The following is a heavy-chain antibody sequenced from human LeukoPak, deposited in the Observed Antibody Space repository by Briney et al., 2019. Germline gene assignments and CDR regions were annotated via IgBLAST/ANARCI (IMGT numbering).Heavy chain of an antibody. CDR1: GDSISSSSYC. J-gene: IGHJ1*01. CDR2: IYYSGNT. Sequence: SETLSLTCTVSGDSISSSSYCWGWIRQPPGKGLEWIGSIYYSGNTYYNPPLVSRVTISVDTSKNQLSLKLTSVTAADTSVYYCARHSSVAVTGHGPLQLWGQGTLVTVSS. D-gene: IGHD2-21*02. CDR3: ARHSSVAVTGHGPLQL. V-gene: IGHV4-39*01.